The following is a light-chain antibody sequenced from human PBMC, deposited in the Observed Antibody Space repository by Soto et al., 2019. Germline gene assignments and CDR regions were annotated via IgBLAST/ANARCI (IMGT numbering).Light chain of an antibody. J-gene: IGKJ3*01. CDR3: QQFNNWRIT. V-gene: IGKV3-15*01. Sequence: EIVMTQSPATLSVSPGERATLSCRASQSIGGDLAWYQQKAGQVPRLLIQRASTRAPGIPARFSGSGSVTDFTVTLSSLQSEDFAVYYCQQFNNWRITFGPGTKVDF. CDR1: QSIGGD. CDR2: RAS.